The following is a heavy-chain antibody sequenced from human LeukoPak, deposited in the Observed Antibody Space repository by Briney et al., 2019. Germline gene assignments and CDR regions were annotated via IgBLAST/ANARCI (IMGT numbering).Heavy chain of an antibody. CDR2: MNPNSGNT. D-gene: IGHD6-6*01. CDR1: GYTFTSYD. V-gene: IGHV1-8*03. Sequence: ASVKVSCKASGYTFTSYDINWVRQATGQGLEWMGWMNPNSGNTGYAQKFQGRVTITRNTSISTAYMELSSLRSEDTAVYYCARVGIAARPLDYWGQGTLVTVPS. CDR3: ARVGIAARPLDY. J-gene: IGHJ4*02.